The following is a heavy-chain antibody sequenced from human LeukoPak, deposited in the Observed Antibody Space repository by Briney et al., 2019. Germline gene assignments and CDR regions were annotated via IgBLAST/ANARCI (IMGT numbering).Heavy chain of an antibody. CDR2: IYYNGSN. CDR1: GCSISTYY. D-gene: IGHD3-22*01. CDR3: ARGHSYYYDGSAYYPDFDY. J-gene: IGHJ4*02. Sequence: SETLSLACNASGCSISTYYWSWIRQPPGKGLEWIGYIYYNGSNNYIPSLKSRVTISLDKSKNQFSLKLSSVTAADTAVYYCARGHSYYYDGSAYYPDFDYRGQGTLVTVSS. V-gene: IGHV4-59*01.